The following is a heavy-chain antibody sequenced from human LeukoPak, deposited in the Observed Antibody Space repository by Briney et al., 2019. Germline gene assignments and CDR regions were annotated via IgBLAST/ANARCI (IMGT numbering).Heavy chain of an antibody. Sequence: GASVKVSCKASGYTFTGYYMHWVRQAPGQGLEWMGWINPNSGGTKYAQKFQGWITMTTDTSTSTAYMELTSLRSNDTAVYYCARVTVTTLFDHWGPGTLVTVSS. CDR2: INPNSGGT. J-gene: IGHJ4*02. CDR1: GYTFTGYY. V-gene: IGHV1-2*04. CDR3: ARVTVTTLFDH. D-gene: IGHD4-17*01.